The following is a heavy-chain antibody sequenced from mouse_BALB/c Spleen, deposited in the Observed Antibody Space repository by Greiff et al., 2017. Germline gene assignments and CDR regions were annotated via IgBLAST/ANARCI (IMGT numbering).Heavy chain of an antibody. D-gene: IGHD1-1*01. J-gene: IGHJ4*01. CDR3: ARSGGYYGSSLYAMDY. CDR2: IYPGDGDT. Sequence: VKLMESGPELVKPGASVKISCKASGYAFSSSWMNWVKQRPGHGLEWIGRIYPGDGDTNYNGKFKGKATLTADKSSSTAYMQLSSLTSVDSAVYFCARSGGYYGSSLYAMDYWGQGTSVTVSS. CDR1: GYAFSSSW. V-gene: IGHV1-82*01.